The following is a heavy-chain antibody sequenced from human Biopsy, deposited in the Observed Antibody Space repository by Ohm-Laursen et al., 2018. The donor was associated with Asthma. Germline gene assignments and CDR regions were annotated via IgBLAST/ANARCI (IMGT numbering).Heavy chain of an antibody. CDR3: ARTYYDFLTGQVKDVFGV. CDR1: GYNFISFA. V-gene: IGHV1-3*04. D-gene: IGHD3-9*01. CDR2: VNTGNGDT. J-gene: IGHJ3*01. Sequence: ATVKISCKASGYNFISFAIHWVRQAPGQRLEWMGWVNTGNGDTKYSQKFQGRVTITRDTSASTAYMELRSLRSEDTATYYCARTYYDFLTGQVKDVFGVWGQGTMVTISS.